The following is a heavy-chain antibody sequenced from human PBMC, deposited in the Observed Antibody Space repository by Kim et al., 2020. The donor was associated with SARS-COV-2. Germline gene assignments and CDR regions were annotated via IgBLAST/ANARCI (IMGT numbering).Heavy chain of an antibody. Sequence: ASVKVSCKASGYTFTGYYMHWVRQAPGQGLEWMGRINPNSGGTNYAQKFQGRVTMTRDTSISTAYMELSRLRSDDTAVYYCARGYGSGSYGMDVWGQGTTVTVSS. CDR3: ARGYGSGSYGMDV. D-gene: IGHD3-10*01. J-gene: IGHJ6*02. V-gene: IGHV1-2*06. CDR1: GYTFTGYY. CDR2: INPNSGGT.